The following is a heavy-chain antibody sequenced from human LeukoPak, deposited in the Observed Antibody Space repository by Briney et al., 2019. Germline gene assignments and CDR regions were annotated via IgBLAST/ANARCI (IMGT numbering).Heavy chain of an antibody. CDR3: ARDKYSDGQGFDY. V-gene: IGHV4-39*07. D-gene: IGHD5-18*01. CDR1: GGSISSSSYY. Sequence: SETLSLTCTVSGGSISSSSYYWGWIRQPPGKGLEWIGEIYDGGTTNYNPSFRGRVTISVDKSKNEISLKLSSVTAADTAVYYCARDKYSDGQGFDYWGQGILVTVSS. J-gene: IGHJ4*02. CDR2: IYDGGTT.